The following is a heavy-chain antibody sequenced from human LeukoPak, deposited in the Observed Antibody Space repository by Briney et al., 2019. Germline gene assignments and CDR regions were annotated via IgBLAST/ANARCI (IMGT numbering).Heavy chain of an antibody. CDR3: ARGRNNWFDP. Sequence: PGGSLRLSCVASGFTFSSYSMNWVRQAPGKGLEWVSYISSSGSSIKYADSVKGRFTLSRDNAKNSLYLQMNSLRAEDTAVYYCARGRNNWFDPWGQGTLVTVSS. CDR2: ISSSGSSI. V-gene: IGHV3-48*01. CDR1: GFTFSSYS. J-gene: IGHJ5*02.